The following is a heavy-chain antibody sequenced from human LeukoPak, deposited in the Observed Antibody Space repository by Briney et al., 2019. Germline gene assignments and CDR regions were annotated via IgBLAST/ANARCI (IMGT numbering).Heavy chain of an antibody. CDR3: ARTYGPYGDY. J-gene: IGHJ4*02. Sequence: SETLSLTCTGSGASISSGDYYWSWIRQPPGKGLEWIGYIYYSGSTYYNPSLKSRVTISVDTSKNQFSLKLSSVTAADTAVYYCARTYGPYGDYWGQGTLVTVSS. V-gene: IGHV4-30-4*01. CDR1: GASISSGDYY. D-gene: IGHD4-17*01. CDR2: IYYSGST.